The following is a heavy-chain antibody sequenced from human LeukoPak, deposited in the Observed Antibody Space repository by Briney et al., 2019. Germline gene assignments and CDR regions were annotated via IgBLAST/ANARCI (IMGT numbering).Heavy chain of an antibody. J-gene: IGHJ6*02. CDR2: IIPILGIA. D-gene: IGHD4-17*01. CDR3: ARADYDYYYYGMDV. V-gene: IGHV1-69*04. CDR1: GGTFSSYA. Sequence: VKVSYKASGGTFSSYAISWVRQAPGQGLEWMGRIIPILGIANYAQKFQGRVTITADKSTSTAYMELSSLRSGDTAVYYCARADYDYYYYGMDVWGQGTTVTVSS.